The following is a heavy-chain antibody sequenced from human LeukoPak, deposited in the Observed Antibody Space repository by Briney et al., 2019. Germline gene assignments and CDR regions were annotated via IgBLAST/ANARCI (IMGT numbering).Heavy chain of an antibody. V-gene: IGHV4-61*02. CDR1: GGSISSGSYY. D-gene: IGHD1-1*01. J-gene: IGHJ6*03. CDR2: IYTSGST. Sequence: SETLSLTCTVSGGSISSGSYYWSWIRQPAGKGLEWIGRIYTSGSTNYNPSLKSRVTISVDTSKNQFSLKLSSVTAADTAVYYCARDWRGRLTTDTKRDYYYYMDVWGKGTTVTVSS. CDR3: ARDWRGRLTTDTKRDYYYYMDV.